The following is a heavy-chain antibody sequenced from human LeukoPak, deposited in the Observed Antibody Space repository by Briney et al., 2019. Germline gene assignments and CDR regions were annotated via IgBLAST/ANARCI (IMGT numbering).Heavy chain of an antibody. CDR1: GFTFSSYA. Sequence: GGSLRLSCAASGFTFSSYAMSWVRQAPGKGLEWVSVISGNDDNTYYADSVKGRFTISRDNSKNTLYLQMNSLRAKDTAVYYCAKDRNYYGSGSLDVWGQGTTVTVSS. CDR3: AKDRNYYGSGSLDV. V-gene: IGHV3-23*01. D-gene: IGHD3-10*01. CDR2: ISGNDDNT. J-gene: IGHJ6*02.